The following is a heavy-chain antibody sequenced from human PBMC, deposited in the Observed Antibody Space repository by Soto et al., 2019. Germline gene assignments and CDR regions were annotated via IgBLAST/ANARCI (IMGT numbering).Heavy chain of an antibody. CDR1: GGTFSDYA. V-gene: IGHV1-69*06. CDR2: IIPLFGTP. Sequence: SVKVSCKASGGTFSDYAINWVRQAPGQGLEWMGGIIPLFGTPNYAQKFQGRVTFTANKSTSTAYMELRSLRSDDTAVYYCARGWETVGTTTPFAYWGQGTLVTVSS. CDR3: ARGWETVGTTTPFAY. D-gene: IGHD1-26*01. J-gene: IGHJ4*02.